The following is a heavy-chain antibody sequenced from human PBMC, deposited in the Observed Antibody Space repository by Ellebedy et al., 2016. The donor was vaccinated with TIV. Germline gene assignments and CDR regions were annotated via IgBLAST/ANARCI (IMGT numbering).Heavy chain of an antibody. CDR1: GFIFIRYG. CDR2: IAFDGGAT. D-gene: IGHD4-23*01. Sequence: GESLKISCAASGFIFIRYGLQWVRQAPGKGLEWIGVIAFDGGATFYAEFVRGRFTISRDNSRKTVYLQMNSLSPDDTAVYYCTREARWGNWYFDLWGRGTLVAVST. CDR3: TREARWGNWYFDL. V-gene: IGHV3-30*03. J-gene: IGHJ2*01.